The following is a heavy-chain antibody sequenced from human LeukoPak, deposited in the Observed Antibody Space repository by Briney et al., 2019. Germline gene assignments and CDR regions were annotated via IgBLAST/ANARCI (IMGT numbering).Heavy chain of an antibody. D-gene: IGHD3-16*02. Sequence: GESLKISCKGSGYSFTSYWIGWVRQMPGKGLEGMGIIYPGDSDTRYSPSFQGQVTISADKSISTAYLQLSRLKASDTAMYYCARRLSEYDAFDIWGQGTVVTVSS. CDR3: ARRLSEYDAFDI. J-gene: IGHJ3*02. V-gene: IGHV5-51*01. CDR2: IYPGDSDT. CDR1: GYSFTSYW.